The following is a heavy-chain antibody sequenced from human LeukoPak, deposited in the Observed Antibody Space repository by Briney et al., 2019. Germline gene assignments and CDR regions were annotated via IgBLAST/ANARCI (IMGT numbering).Heavy chain of an antibody. D-gene: IGHD1-1*01. CDR1: GFTFTDYY. CDR3: ARRRVAPSHDSAYFCYYLDV. V-gene: IGHV1-2*02. CDR2: INPKSGGT. J-gene: IGHJ6*03. Sequence: ASVKVSCKASGFTFTDYYVHWVRQAPGQGLEWMGWINPKSGGTNYAQKFQGRVTMTRDTSISTAYMELRRLRSDDTAVYYCARRRVAPSHDSAYFCYYLDVWGKGATVTVSS.